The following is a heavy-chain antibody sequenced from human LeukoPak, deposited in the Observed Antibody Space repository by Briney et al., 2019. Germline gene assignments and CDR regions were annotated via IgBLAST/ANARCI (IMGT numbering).Heavy chain of an antibody. V-gene: IGHV3-48*04. CDR3: ARDMDDAFDI. D-gene: IGHD3-10*01. J-gene: IGHJ3*02. CDR2: ISSSGSTI. CDR1: GFNFSIYS. Sequence: PGGSLRLSCAASGFNFSIYSMNWVRQAPGKGLEWVSYISSSGSTIYYADSVKGRFTISRDNAKNSLYLQMNSLRAEDTAVYYCARDMDDAFDIWGQGTMVTVSS.